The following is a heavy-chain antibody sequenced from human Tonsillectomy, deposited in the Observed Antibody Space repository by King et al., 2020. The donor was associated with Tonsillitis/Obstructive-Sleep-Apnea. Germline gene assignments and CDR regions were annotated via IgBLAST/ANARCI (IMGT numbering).Heavy chain of an antibody. J-gene: IGHJ4*02. CDR3: ASFLYCSSTSCFDY. CDR1: GGSFSGYY. D-gene: IGHD2-2*01. V-gene: IGHV4-34*01. CDR2: INPSGST. Sequence: QVQLQQWGAGLLKPSETLSLTCAVYGGSFSGYYWSWLRQPPGKGLEWSGEINPSGSTNYNPSLKSRVTISVDTSKNQFSLKLSSVTAADTAVYYCASFLYCSSTSCFDYWGRGTLVTVSS.